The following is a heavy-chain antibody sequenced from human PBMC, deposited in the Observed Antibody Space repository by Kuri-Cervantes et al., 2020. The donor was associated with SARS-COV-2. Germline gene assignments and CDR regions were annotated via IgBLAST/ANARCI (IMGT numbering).Heavy chain of an antibody. Sequence: SVKVSCKASGGTFSSYAIGWVRQAPGQGLEWMGGIIPIFGTANYAQKFQGRVTITTDESTSTAYMELSSLRFEDTAVYYCARDNWNYPSHDAFDIWGQGTMVTVSS. CDR1: GGTFSSYA. V-gene: IGHV1-69*05. CDR2: IIPIFGTA. J-gene: IGHJ3*02. D-gene: IGHD1-7*01. CDR3: ARDNWNYPSHDAFDI.